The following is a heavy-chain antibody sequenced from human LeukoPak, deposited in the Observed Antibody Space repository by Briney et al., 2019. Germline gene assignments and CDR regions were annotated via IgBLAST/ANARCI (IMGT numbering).Heavy chain of an antibody. V-gene: IGHV1-2*02. Sequence: WASVKVSCKASGYTFTGHYIHWVRQAPGQGLDWMGWINPNSGGANYAQKFQGRVTMTRDTSISTAYMELSRLRSDDTAVYYCARAQYGSGWNRFQHWGQGTLVTVSS. CDR3: ARAQYGSGWNRFQH. CDR1: GYTFTGHY. CDR2: INPNSGGA. J-gene: IGHJ1*01. D-gene: IGHD6-19*01.